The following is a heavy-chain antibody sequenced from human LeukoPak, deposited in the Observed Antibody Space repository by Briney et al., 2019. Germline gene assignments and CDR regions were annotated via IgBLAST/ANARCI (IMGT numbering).Heavy chain of an antibody. CDR2: IYYSGST. CDR3: ARVRSITMVRGALTPHYYGLDV. D-gene: IGHD3-10*01. J-gene: IGHJ6*02. CDR1: GGSISSYY. V-gene: IGHV4-59*01. Sequence: PSETLSLTCTVSGGSISSYYWSWIRQPPVKGLEWIGYIYYSGSTNYNPSLKSRVTISVDTSKNQFSLKLSSVTAADTAVYYCARVRSITMVRGALTPHYYGLDVWGQGTTVTVSS.